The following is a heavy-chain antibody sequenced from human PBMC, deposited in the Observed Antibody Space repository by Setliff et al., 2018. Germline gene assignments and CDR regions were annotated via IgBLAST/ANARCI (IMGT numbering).Heavy chain of an antibody. Sequence: PGGSLRLSCAASGFSFSTYWMHWVRQVPGRGLVWVSRINGDESTTNYGGSMKGRFTISRDNAKNSLYLQMNSLRAEDTAVYYCARGTAMDHWGQGTLVTVSS. CDR3: ARGTAMDH. V-gene: IGHV3-74*01. D-gene: IGHD5-18*01. CDR2: INGDESTT. CDR1: GFSFSTYW. J-gene: IGHJ4*02.